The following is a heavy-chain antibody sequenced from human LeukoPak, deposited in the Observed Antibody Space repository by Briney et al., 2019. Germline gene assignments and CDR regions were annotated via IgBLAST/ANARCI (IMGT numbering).Heavy chain of an antibody. J-gene: IGHJ4*02. CDR3: ARGGPGALITMIVVALDY. D-gene: IGHD3-22*01. V-gene: IGHV4-59*01. Sequence: SETLSLTCTVSGGSISSYYWSWIRQPPGKGLEWIGYIYYSGSTNYNPSLKSRVTISVDTSKNQFSLKLSSVTAADTAVYYCARGGPGALITMIVVALDYWGQGTLVTVSS. CDR1: GGSISSYY. CDR2: IYYSGST.